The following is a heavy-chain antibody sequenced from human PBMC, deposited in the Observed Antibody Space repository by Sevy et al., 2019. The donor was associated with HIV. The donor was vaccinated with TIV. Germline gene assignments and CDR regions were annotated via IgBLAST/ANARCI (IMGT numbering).Heavy chain of an antibody. J-gene: IGHJ3*02. CDR3: ANIPSGELLGGSDAFDI. V-gene: IGHV3-30*18. CDR2: ISYDGSNK. CDR1: GFTFSSYG. D-gene: IGHD1-26*01. Sequence: GGSLRLSCAASGFTFSSYGMHWVRQAPGKGLEWVAVISYDGSNKYYADSVKGRFTISRDNSKNTRYLQMNSLKAEDTAVYYCANIPSGELLGGSDAFDIWGQGTMVTVSS.